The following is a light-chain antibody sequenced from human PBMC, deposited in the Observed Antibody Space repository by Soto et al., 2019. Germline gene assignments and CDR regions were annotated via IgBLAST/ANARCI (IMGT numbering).Light chain of an antibody. J-gene: IGKJ1*01. CDR1: PSVTNY. CDR3: QQYGSSPTT. V-gene: IGKV3-20*01. Sequence: EIVLTQSPATLSLSPGERATLSCRASPSVTNYLAWYQQKPGQPPRLLIYGASTRATGIPARFSGSGSGTEFTLTISRLQSDDFAVYYCQQYGSSPTTFGQGTKVDI. CDR2: GAS.